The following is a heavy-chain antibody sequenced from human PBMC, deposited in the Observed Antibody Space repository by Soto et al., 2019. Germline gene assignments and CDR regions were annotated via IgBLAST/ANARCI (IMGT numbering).Heavy chain of an antibody. V-gene: IGHV4-4*07. J-gene: IGHJ5*02. CDR3: ARAYYDILTGYYGGGWFDP. CDR2: IYTSGST. Sequence: KASETLSLTCTVSGGSISSYYWSWIRQPAGKGLEWIGRIYTSGSTNYNPSLKSRVTMSVDTSKNQFSLKLSSVTAADTAVYSCARAYYDILTGYYGGGWFDPWGQGTLVTVSS. CDR1: GGSISSYY. D-gene: IGHD3-9*01.